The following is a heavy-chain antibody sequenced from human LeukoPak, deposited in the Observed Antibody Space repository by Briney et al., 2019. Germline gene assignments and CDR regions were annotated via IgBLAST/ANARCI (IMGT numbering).Heavy chain of an antibody. CDR3: AKSWGPFDY. V-gene: IGHV3-53*01. Sequence: GGSLRLSCTVSGFTVSSNSMSRVRQAPGKGLEWVSFIYSDNTHYSDSVKGRFTISRDNSKNTLYLQMNSLRAEDTAVYYCAKSWGPFDYWGQGTLVTVSS. D-gene: IGHD7-27*01. CDR1: GFTVSSNS. J-gene: IGHJ4*02. CDR2: IYSDNT.